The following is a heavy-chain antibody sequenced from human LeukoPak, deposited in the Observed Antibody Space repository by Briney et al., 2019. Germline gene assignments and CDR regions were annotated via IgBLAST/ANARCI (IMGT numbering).Heavy chain of an antibody. CDR1: GGSISTYY. CDR2: IYYSGST. Sequence: SETLSLTCSVSGGSISTYYWSWIRQPPGKGLEWIGYIYYSGSTSYNPSLKSRVTISVDTSKNQFSLDLSSVTAADTAVYYCARHGIVDSSRKYYFDYWGQGTLVTVSS. D-gene: IGHD6-13*01. CDR3: ARHGIVDSSRKYYFDY. V-gene: IGHV4-59*08. J-gene: IGHJ4*02.